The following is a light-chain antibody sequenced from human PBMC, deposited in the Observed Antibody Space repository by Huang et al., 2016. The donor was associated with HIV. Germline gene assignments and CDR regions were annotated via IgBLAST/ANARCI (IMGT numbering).Light chain of an antibody. V-gene: IGKV1-33*01. CDR2: AAS. J-gene: IGKJ3*01. Sequence: DIQMTQSPSSLSASVGDRVTITCQASQDINDYLNWYQQKPGKAPKLLIYAASNLETGVPSRFSGSGSGTDFTFSINSLQPEDIAIYYCQQYKNLPRTFGPGTKVDSK. CDR3: QQYKNLPRT. CDR1: QDINDY.